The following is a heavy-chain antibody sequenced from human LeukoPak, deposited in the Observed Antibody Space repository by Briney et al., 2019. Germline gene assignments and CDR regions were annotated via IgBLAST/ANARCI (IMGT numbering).Heavy chain of an antibody. CDR1: GGSIRSGGYS. D-gene: IGHD2-21*02. CDR2: IYYSGTA. V-gene: IGHV4-30-4*07. Sequence: SETLSLTCAVSGGSIRSGGYSWNWIRQSPGKGLEWIGSIYYSGTAYYNPSLKSRITMSEDTSKNRFSLKLNSMTAADTAVYYRARGGVVTALSSDSFDIWGQGTMVTVSS. CDR3: ARGGVVTALSSDSFDI. J-gene: IGHJ3*02.